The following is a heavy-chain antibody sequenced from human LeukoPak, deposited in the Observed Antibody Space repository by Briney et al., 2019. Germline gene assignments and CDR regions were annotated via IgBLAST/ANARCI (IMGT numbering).Heavy chain of an antibody. CDR3: VRADYNGGNPGSFDI. CDR2: IYYTVIS. Sequence: TSETLSLTCTVSGASITIGAESYHWGWIRQPPGKGLEWIGTIYYTVISYYNPSLESRVTSSLDTSKNQFSLTLNSVTAADTAVYYCVRADYNGGNPGSFDIWGRGTMVTVSS. V-gene: IGHV4-39*07. CDR1: GASITIGAESYH. D-gene: IGHD2-8*01. J-gene: IGHJ3*02.